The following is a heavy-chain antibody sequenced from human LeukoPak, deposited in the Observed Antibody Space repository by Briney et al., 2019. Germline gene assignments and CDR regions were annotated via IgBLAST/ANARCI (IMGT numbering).Heavy chain of an antibody. V-gene: IGHV3-23*01. CDR3: AKTPNSGNYYASFDY. CDR1: GFTFSSYA. CDR2: ISGSGGTT. D-gene: IGHD1-26*01. J-gene: IGHJ4*02. Sequence: PGGSLRLSCAASGFTFSSYAMSWVRQAPWKGLEWVSVISGSGGTTYYAGSVKGRFTISRDNSKDTLYLQMNSLRAEDTAVYYCAKTPNSGNYYASFDYWGQGTLVTVSS.